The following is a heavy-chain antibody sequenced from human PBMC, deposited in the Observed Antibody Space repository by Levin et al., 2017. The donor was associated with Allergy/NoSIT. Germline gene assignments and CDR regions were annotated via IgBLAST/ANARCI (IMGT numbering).Heavy chain of an antibody. CDR1: GYTFKNYG. J-gene: IGHJ6*03. CDR3: ARFVVTPVSYFYMDV. V-gene: IGHV1-18*01. D-gene: IGHD2-2*01. Sequence: PGESLKISCKASGYTFKNYGISWVRQAPGQGLEWMGWISTHNGNTNYAQSFQGRVTMTTDTSTSTADMELRGLISDDTAVYYCARFVVTPVSYFYMDVWGKGTTVTVSS. CDR2: ISTHNGNT.